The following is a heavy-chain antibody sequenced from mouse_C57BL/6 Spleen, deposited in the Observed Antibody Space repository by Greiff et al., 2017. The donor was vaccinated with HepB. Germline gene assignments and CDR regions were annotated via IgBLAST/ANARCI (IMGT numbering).Heavy chain of an antibody. V-gene: IGHV1-69*01. D-gene: IGHD1-1*01. J-gene: IGHJ2*01. Sequence: QVHVKQPGAELVMPGASVKLSCKASGYTFTSYWMHWVKQRPGQGLEWIGEIDPSDSYTNYNQKFKGKSTLTVDKSSSTAYMQLSSLTSEDSAVYYCARRGLTTVVPFDYWGQGTTLTVSS. CDR1: GYTFTSYW. CDR2: IDPSDSYT. CDR3: ARRGLTTVVPFDY.